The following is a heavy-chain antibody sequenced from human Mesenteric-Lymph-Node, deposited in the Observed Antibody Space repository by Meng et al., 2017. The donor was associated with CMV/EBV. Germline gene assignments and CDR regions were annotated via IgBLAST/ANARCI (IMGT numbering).Heavy chain of an antibody. Sequence: GESLKISCAASGFTFSNYAMSWVRQAPGKGLEWVSSIGGSGGSTYYADSVKGRFTISRDNSKNTLYLQMNSLRAEDTAIYYCAKGKSYCISTSCAKFDSWGRGTLVTVSS. D-gene: IGHD2-2*01. CDR2: IGGSGGST. V-gene: IGHV3-23*01. J-gene: IGHJ5*01. CDR3: AKGKSYCISTSCAKFDS. CDR1: GFTFSNYA.